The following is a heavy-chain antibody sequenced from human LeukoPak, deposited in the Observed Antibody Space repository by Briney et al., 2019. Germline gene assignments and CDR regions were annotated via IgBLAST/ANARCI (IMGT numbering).Heavy chain of an antibody. CDR2: ISRSSGSI. CDR1: GFTFSSYA. CDR3: AKDIGSGWSSPVFDY. J-gene: IGHJ4*02. Sequence: GGSLRLSCAASGFTFSSYAMSWVRQAPGKGLEWVSGISRSSGSIGYADSVKGRFTISRDDAKNSLYLQMNSLRAEDTALYYCAKDIGSGWSSPVFDYWGQGTLVTVSS. V-gene: IGHV3-9*01. D-gene: IGHD6-19*01.